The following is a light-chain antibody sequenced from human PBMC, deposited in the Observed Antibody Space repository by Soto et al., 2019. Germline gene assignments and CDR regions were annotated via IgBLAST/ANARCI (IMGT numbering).Light chain of an antibody. V-gene: IGKV1-39*01. CDR1: QSISSY. Sequence: DIQMTQSPSSLSASVGDRVTITCRASQSISSYLNWYQQKPGKAPKLLIYAASSLQSGVPSRFSGSGSGTDFTLTNSSLQPEDFATYYCQQSYSTRPLTFGGGTKVEIK. CDR2: AAS. J-gene: IGKJ4*01. CDR3: QQSYSTRPLT.